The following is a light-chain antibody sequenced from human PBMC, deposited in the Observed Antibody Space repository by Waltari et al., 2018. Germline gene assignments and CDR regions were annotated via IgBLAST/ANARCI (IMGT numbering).Light chain of an antibody. CDR2: KAS. CDR3: QQYNSYPWT. J-gene: IGKJ1*01. Sequence: DIQMTQSPSTLSASVGDRVTITCRASQRISYWLAWYQQKPGKAPKLLIYKASSLESGVPSRFGGSGSGTEFTLTISSLQPDDFATYHCQQYNSYPWTFGQGTKVEIK. V-gene: IGKV1-5*03. CDR1: QRISYW.